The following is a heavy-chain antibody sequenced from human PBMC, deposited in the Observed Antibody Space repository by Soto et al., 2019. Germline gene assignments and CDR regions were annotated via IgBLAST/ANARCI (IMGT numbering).Heavy chain of an antibody. CDR1: GGSISSSSYY. Sequence: QLQLQESGPGLVKPSETLSLTCTVSGGSISSSSYYWGWIRQPPGKGLEWIGSIYYSGSTYYNPSLKSXXSXPXXTCKNQLPRKLRSVTAADTSVYYCGRWLVPDAFEIWGQGTMVTVSS. V-gene: IGHV4-39*01. CDR2: IYYSGST. J-gene: IGHJ3*02. CDR3: GRWLVPDAFEI. D-gene: IGHD5-12*01.